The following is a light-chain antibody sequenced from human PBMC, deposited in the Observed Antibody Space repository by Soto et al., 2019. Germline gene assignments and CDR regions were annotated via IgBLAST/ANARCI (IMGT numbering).Light chain of an antibody. CDR1: QSISNH. Sequence: DIQLTQSPSSLSASVEDRVIITCRASQSISNHLNWYQQKPGKAPKLPIFAASTLQSGVPSRFSGSGSGTDFTLTISCLQSEDFATYYCQQYYSYPWTFGQGTKVDIK. CDR3: QQYYSYPWT. CDR2: AAS. V-gene: IGKV1-39*01. J-gene: IGKJ1*01.